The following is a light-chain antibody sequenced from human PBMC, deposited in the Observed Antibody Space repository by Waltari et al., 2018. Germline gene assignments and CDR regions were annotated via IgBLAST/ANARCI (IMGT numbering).Light chain of an antibody. CDR1: SSDVGGYNI. J-gene: IGLJ2*01. CDR2: EVS. CDR3: SSYAGRNNLV. Sequence: QPALPQPPSRSGSPGRPAPTPCTGTSSDVGGYNIFPWYQQHPGKAPKLMIYEVSKRLAGVPYRFSGSKSGNTASLTVSGLQAEDEADYYCSSYAGRNNLVFGGGTKLTVL. V-gene: IGLV2-8*01.